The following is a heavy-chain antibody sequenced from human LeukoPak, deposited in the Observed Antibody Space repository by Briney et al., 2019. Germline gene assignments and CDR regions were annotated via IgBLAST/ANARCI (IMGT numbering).Heavy chain of an antibody. CDR3: ARGLRGYSYGDWEFY. J-gene: IGHJ4*02. CDR1: GYTFTSSD. Sequence: ASVKVSCKASGYTFTSSDSYGITWVRQAPGQGLEWMGIINPSGGSTSYAQKFQGRVTMTRDTSTSTVYMELSSLRSEDTAVYYCARGLRGYSYGDWEFYWGQGTLVTVSS. CDR2: INPSGGST. D-gene: IGHD5-18*01. V-gene: IGHV1-46*01.